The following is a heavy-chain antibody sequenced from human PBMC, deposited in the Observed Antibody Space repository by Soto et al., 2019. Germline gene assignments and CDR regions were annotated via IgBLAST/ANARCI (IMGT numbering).Heavy chain of an antibody. J-gene: IGHJ4*02. V-gene: IGHV4-59*01. CDR2: IYYSGST. Sequence: QVQLQESGPGLVKPSETLSLTCTVSGGSISSYYWSWIRQPPGKGLEWIGYIYYSGSTNYNPSLKSRVTISVDTSKNQFCLKLSSVTAADTAVYYCARARRPYYYDSSGYYVDYWGQGTLITVSS. CDR1: GGSISSYY. CDR3: ARARRPYYYDSSGYYVDY. D-gene: IGHD3-22*01.